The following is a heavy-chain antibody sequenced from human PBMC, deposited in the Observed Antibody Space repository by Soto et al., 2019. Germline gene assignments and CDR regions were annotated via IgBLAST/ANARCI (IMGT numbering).Heavy chain of an antibody. V-gene: IGHV4-39*01. CDR3: FGRFTSIHNQFAS. CDR1: GGSVRRSNYY. J-gene: IGHJ1*01. Sequence: SQTLSHTCTVSGGSVRRSNYYWAWIPQPPGKGLEWIGSIRYGGNTYSNPSLKSRLTISVDTSNNKISLRLSSVTAADTAIYKFFGRFTSIHNQFASWGQGTSVTVSS. D-gene: IGHD3-3*01. CDR2: IRYGGNT.